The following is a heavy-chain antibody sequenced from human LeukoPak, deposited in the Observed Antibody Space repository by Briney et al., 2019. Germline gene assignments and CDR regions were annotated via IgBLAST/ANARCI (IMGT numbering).Heavy chain of an antibody. D-gene: IGHD1-14*01. CDR2: IRQDASDK. CDR3: AKPRGQGYYFDY. Sequence: GGSLRLSCAASGFTFSGYWMSGVRQAPGKGLEGVANIRQDASDKYYVDSVKGRFTISRDNADYSPYLHTSSLPAEDTAVYYCAKPRGQGYYFDYRGPGTLVTASS. V-gene: IGHV3-7*01. CDR1: GFTFSGYW. J-gene: IGHJ4*02.